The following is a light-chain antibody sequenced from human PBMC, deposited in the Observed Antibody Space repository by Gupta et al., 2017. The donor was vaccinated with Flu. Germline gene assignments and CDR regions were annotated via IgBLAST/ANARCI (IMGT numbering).Light chain of an antibody. CDR2: NNN. CDR1: SSNIGSIT. CDR3: AAWDDSLDGPFVV. J-gene: IGLJ2*01. V-gene: IGLV1-44*01. Sequence: QSVLTQPPSASATPGQRVTLPCSGSSSNIGSITVNWYQPLPGTAPKLLIYNNNHRPSGLPGRFAGSKSGTSASLAVSGLQPEDEADYYCAAWDDSLDGPFVVFGGGTKLTVL.